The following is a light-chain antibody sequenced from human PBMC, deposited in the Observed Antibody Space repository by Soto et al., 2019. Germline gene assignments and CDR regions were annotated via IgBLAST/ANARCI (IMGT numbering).Light chain of an antibody. CDR3: QQYYSYSPFT. J-gene: IGKJ2*01. CDR1: QSVSSS. Sequence: DIQMTQSPSTLSASVGDRVSITCRASQSVSSSLAWYQQKPGKAPRLLIYRASSLENGVPSRFIGSGYGTEFTLTISSLRPDDFATYYCQQYYSYSPFTFGQGTKLEIK. CDR2: RAS. V-gene: IGKV1-5*03.